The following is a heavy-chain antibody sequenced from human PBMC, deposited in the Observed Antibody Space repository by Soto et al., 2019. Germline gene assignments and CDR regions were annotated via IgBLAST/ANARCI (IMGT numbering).Heavy chain of an antibody. J-gene: IGHJ5*02. CDR1: GGSISSGGYY. V-gene: IGHV4-31*03. CDR2: IYYSGST. CDR3: ARPKPDWFDP. Sequence: SETLSLTCTVSGGSISSGGYYWSWIRQHPGKGLEWIGYIYYSGSTYYNPSLKSRVTISVDTSKNQFSLKLSSVTAADTALYYCARPKPDWFDPRGQGTLVTVSS.